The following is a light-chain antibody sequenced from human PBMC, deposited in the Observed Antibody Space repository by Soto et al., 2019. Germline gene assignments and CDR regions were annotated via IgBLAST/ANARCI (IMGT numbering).Light chain of an antibody. J-gene: IGLJ1*01. CDR3: CSSAPESTYV. Sequence: QSALAQPACVSGSPGQSITISCTGTSSDVGAYNSVSWYQQHPHKAPQVIIYKGTQRPSGVSNRFSGSTSGNAASLTISGLQADDEADYFCCSSAPESTYVFGSGTKVTVL. V-gene: IGLV2-23*01. CDR2: KGT. CDR1: SSDVGAYNS.